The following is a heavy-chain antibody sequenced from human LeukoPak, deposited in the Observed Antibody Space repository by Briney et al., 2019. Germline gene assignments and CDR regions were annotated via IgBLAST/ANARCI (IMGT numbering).Heavy chain of an antibody. CDR1: GGSFSGFY. J-gene: IGHJ4*02. Sequence: PSETLSLTCAVYGGSFSGFYWSWIRQPPGKGLEWIGEINHSGSTNYNPFLRSRVTISIDTSKDQFSLELSSVTAADTAVYYCARGGLLDYYDSSGYAPFDYWGQGTLVTVSP. CDR2: INHSGST. CDR3: ARGGLLDYYDSSGYAPFDY. V-gene: IGHV4-34*01. D-gene: IGHD3-22*01.